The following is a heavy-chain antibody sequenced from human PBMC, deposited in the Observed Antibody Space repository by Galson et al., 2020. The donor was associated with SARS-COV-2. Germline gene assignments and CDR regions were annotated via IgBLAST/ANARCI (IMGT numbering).Heavy chain of an antibody. CDR3: AVPYCSSTSCYRYYGMDV. D-gene: IGHD2-2*01. Sequence: ETSETLSLTCAVYGGSFSGYYWSWIRQPPGKGLEWIGEINHSGSTNYNPSLKSRVTISVDTSKNQFSLKLSSVTAADTAVYYCAVPYCSSTSCYRYYGMDVWGQGTTVTVSS. CDR1: GGSFSGYY. V-gene: IGHV4-34*01. J-gene: IGHJ6*02. CDR2: INHSGST.